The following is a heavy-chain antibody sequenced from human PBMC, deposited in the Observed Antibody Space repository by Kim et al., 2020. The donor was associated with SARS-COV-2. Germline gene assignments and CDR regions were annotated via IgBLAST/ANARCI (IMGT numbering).Heavy chain of an antibody. CDR2: IYSGGST. V-gene: IGHV3-66*01. CDR1: GFTVSSNY. D-gene: IGHD6-6*01. J-gene: IGHJ6*02. CDR3: ARDVGSSSHYYYYGMDV. Sequence: GGSLRLSCAASGFTVSSNYMSWVRQAPGKGLEWVSVIYSGGSTYYADSVKGRFTISRDNSKNTLYLQMNSLRAEDTAVYYCARDVGSSSHYYYYGMDVWGQGTTDTVAS.